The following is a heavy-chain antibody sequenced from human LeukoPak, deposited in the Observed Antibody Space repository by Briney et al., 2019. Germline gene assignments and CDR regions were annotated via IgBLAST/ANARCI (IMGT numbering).Heavy chain of an antibody. CDR3: VKDGNWGPNFDY. V-gene: IGHV3-53*05. D-gene: IGHD7-27*01. J-gene: IGHJ4*02. CDR1: GFTVSSNY. Sequence: GGSLRLSCAASGFTVSSNYMSWVRQAPGKGLEWVSVIYSGGSTYYADSVKGRFTISRDNSKNTLYLQMSSLRAEDTAVYYCVKDGNWGPNFDYWGQGTLVTVSS. CDR2: IYSGGST.